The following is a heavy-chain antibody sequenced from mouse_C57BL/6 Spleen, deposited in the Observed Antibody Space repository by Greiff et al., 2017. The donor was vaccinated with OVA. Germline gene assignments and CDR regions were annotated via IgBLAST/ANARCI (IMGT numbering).Heavy chain of an antibody. V-gene: IGHV1-64*01. J-gene: IGHJ3*01. CDR2: IHPNSGST. Sequence: QVQLQQPGAELVKPGASVKLSCKASGYTFTSYWMHWVKQRPGQGLEWIGMIHPNSGSTNYNEKFKSKATLTVDKTSNTAYMQLSSLTSAVSAGYYCAIGGYLFAYWGQGTLVTVSA. CDR3: AIGGYLFAY. CDR1: GYTFTSYW. D-gene: IGHD1-1*02.